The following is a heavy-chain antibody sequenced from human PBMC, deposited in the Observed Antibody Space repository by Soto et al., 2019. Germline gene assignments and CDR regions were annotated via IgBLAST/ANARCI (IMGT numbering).Heavy chain of an antibody. CDR3: ARMRRSDRDFDY. CDR1: GYIFTPYS. Sequence: QVPLVQSGAEMKRPGASVILSCKASGYIFTPYSIHCVRQTAGQGLERMAKVDPRDGSTGYAQKFLRRVSMAWDTATGTVSMEASSLTSDDTATYDCARMRRSDRDFDYRGPGAQVPVAS. V-gene: IGHV1-46*01. CDR2: VDPRDGST. J-gene: IGHJ4*02. D-gene: IGHD2-15*01.